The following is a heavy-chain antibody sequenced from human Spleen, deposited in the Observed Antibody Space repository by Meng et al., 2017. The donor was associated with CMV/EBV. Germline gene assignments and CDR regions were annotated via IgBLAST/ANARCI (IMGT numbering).Heavy chain of an antibody. CDR3: AGSSSWDKGHFDF. V-gene: IGHV1-69*01. D-gene: IGHD6-13*01. CDR1: GGTFSSYA. J-gene: IGHJ4*02. Sequence: CKAHGGTFSSYAIRWVRQAPGQGLEWMGGIIPISDSPRYAQKFQGRVTMTSDSSTSTAYMELSSLRSDDTAVYYCAGSSSWDKGHFDFWGQGTLVTVSS. CDR2: IIPISDSP.